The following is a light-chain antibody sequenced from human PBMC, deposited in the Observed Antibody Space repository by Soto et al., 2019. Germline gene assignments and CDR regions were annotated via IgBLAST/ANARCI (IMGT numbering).Light chain of an antibody. J-gene: IGKJ4*01. Sequence: EIVLTQSPAHLSLSPGERATLSCRASQSVGSSLAWYQQKPGQAPRLLIYDASNRATGIPARFSGSGSGTDFPLTISSLEPEDFAVYYCQQRTNWPALTFGGGTKVEIK. CDR3: QQRTNWPALT. CDR2: DAS. V-gene: IGKV3-11*01. CDR1: QSVGSS.